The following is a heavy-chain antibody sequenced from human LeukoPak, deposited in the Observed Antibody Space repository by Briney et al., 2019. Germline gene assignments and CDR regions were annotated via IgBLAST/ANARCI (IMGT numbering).Heavy chain of an antibody. CDR3: ARDTGAAAGTGGGFDY. D-gene: IGHD6-13*01. J-gene: IGHJ4*02. V-gene: IGHV1-18*04. CDR2: ISAYNGNT. CDR1: GYTFTSYY. Sequence: GASVTVSCKASGYTFTSYYMHWVRQAPGQGLEWMGWISAYNGNTNYAQKLQGRVTMTTDTSTSTAYMELRSLRSDDTAVYYCARDTGAAAGTGGGFDYWGQGTLVTVSS.